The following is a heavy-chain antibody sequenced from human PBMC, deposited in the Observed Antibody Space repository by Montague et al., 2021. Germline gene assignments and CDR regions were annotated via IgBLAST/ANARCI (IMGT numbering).Heavy chain of an antibody. CDR2: ITLDGSST. D-gene: IGHD6-13*01. CDR3: ARNLASAAPGAFDI. Sequence: SLRLSCAASGFSFSSYWMHLFRQAPGKGLLWVSRITLDGSSTTFADSVKGRFTTSRDNAKATLYLQMNSLRVEDTAVYYCARNLASAAPGAFDIWGQGAMVTVSS. V-gene: IGHV3-74*01. J-gene: IGHJ3*02. CDR1: GFSFSSYW.